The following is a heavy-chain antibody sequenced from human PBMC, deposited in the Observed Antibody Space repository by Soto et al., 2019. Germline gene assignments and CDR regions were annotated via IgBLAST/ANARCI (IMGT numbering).Heavy chain of an antibody. CDR2: MYHSRNT. J-gene: IGHJ4*02. Sequence: QLQLQESGPGLVKPSETLSLTCTVSGDSISSNNYYWGWIRQPPGKGLEWIGSMYHSRNTYHNPSLKSRVTISVDTSKNQLSLNLRSVTAADTAVYYCARHRVPTGPNYWVQGTLVTVSS. CDR3: ARHRVPTGPNY. V-gene: IGHV4-39*01. D-gene: IGHD1-1*01. CDR1: GDSISSNNYY.